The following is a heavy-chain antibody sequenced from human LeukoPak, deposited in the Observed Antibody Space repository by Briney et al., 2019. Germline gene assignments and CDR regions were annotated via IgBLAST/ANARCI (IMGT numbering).Heavy chain of an antibody. CDR1: GGPISRGSYY. CDR2: NYTSGST. V-gene: IGHV4-61*02. J-gene: IGHJ5*02. D-gene: IGHD3-3*01. Sequence: PSQTLSLTCTVSGGPISRGSYYWSWIRQPAGKGLELIGRNYTSGSTNYNPSLKSRVTISVDTSKNQFSLKLSSVTAADTAVYYCARLYYDFWSPQDWFDPWGQGTLVTVSS. CDR3: ARLYYDFWSPQDWFDP.